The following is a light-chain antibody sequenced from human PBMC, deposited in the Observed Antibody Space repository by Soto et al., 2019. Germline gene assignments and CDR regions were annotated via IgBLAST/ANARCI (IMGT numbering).Light chain of an antibody. CDR2: GAS. Sequence: EIVMTQSPATLSVSPGERATLSCRASQSVSSNLAWYQQKPGQAPRLLIYGASTRATGIPARFSGSGSGTEFTLTISRLQSEDFAVYYCQQYNSWPPMAFGQGTKVEIK. CDR1: QSVSSN. J-gene: IGKJ1*01. CDR3: QQYNSWPPMA. V-gene: IGKV3-15*01.